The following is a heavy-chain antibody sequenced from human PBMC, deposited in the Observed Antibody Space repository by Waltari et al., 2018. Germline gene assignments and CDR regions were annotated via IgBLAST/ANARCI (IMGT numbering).Heavy chain of an antibody. V-gene: IGHV4-38-2*01. J-gene: IGHJ4*02. CDR3: ASPFLPTGDQADY. Sequence: QVQLQESGPGLVKPSETLSLTCAVSGYSISSGYYWGWIRQPQGKGLEWIGSFYHSGSTYYNPSLKSRVTISVDTSKNQFSLKLSSVTAADTAVYYCASPFLPTGDQADYWGQGTLVTVSS. CDR2: FYHSGST. D-gene: IGHD7-27*01. CDR1: GYSISSGYY.